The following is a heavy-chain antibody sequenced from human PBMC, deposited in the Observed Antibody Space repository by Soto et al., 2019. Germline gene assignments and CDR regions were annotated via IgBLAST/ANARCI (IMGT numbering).Heavy chain of an antibody. V-gene: IGHV4-31*03. CDR3: ARDCNAMDV. CDR1: GGSINTTGHF. J-gene: IGHJ6*02. Sequence: QVQLQESGPGLVKPSQTLSLTCTVSGGSINTTGHFWSWIRQHPAKGLEWIGYISYTGTTYWNPTLESRVTISIDTSKNQFSLILSSVTAADTAVYYCARDCNAMDVWGPGTTVTVSS. CDR2: ISYTGTT.